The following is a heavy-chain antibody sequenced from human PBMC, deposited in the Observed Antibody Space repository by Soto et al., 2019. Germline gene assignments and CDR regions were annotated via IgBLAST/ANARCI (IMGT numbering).Heavy chain of an antibody. CDR2: IIPIFGTA. V-gene: IGHV1-69*13. D-gene: IGHD1-1*01. Sequence: ASVKVSCKASGGTFSSYAISWVRQAPGQGLEWMGGIIPIFGTANYAQKFQGRVTITADESTSTAYMELSSLRSEDTAVYYCARVRGLERRTGEVYYYGMDVWGQGTTVTVSS. J-gene: IGHJ6*02. CDR3: ARVRGLERRTGEVYYYGMDV. CDR1: GGTFSSYA.